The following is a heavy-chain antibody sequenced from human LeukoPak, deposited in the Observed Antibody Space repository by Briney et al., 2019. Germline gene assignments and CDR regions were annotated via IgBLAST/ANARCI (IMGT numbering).Heavy chain of an antibody. CDR3: ARGYSYTTIDY. CDR2: IYHSGSS. D-gene: IGHD5-18*01. V-gene: IGHV4-4*02. CDR1: GGSISSNIW. Sequence: PSGTLSLTCTVSGGSISSNIWWSWVRQPPGKGLEWIGEIYHSGSSNYNPSLKSRVTISVDKPKNQFSLKLSSVTAADTAIYYCARGYSYTTIDYWGQGTLVTVSS. J-gene: IGHJ4*02.